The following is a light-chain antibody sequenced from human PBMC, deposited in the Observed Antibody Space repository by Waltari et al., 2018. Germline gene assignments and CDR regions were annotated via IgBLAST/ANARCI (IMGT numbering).Light chain of an antibody. V-gene: IGLV6-57*02. CDR2: ENT. CDR1: GGTIASNF. CDR3: QTYDSSDWV. Sequence: NFLLTQPHSISESPGRTVAISCTGNGGTIASNFWQWYQQRPGAAPTTVIYENTRRPSGVPDRFSGSIDTSSNSASLTISGLETEDEADYFCQTYDSSDWVFGGGTTLTVL. J-gene: IGLJ3*02.